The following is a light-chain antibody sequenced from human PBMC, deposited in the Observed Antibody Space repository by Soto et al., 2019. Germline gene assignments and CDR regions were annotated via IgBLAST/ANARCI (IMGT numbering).Light chain of an antibody. J-gene: IGKJ3*01. CDR3: QQATSFPFT. CDR1: QGVGDW. Sequence: DIQMTQSPSSVSASVGDRVTITCRASQGVGDWLAWYQQKPGKAPKLLIHATSSLQSGVPSRFSGSGSVTDFTLTISSLQPEDFATYYCQQATSFPFTFGPGTKVEIK. CDR2: ATS. V-gene: IGKV1-12*01.